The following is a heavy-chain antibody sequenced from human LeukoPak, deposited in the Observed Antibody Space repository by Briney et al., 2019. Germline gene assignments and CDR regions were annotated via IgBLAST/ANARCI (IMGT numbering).Heavy chain of an antibody. CDR3: ARNADYLHDACDI. V-gene: IGHV3-48*03. CDR1: GFTFSSYE. D-gene: IGHD4-17*01. CDR2: ISSSGSTI. J-gene: IGHJ3*02. Sequence: GGSLRLSCAASGFTFSSYEMNWVRQAPGKGLEWVSYISSSGSTIYYADSVKGRFTISRDNAKNSLYLQMNSLRAEDTAIYYCARNADYLHDACDIWGQRTMVTVSS.